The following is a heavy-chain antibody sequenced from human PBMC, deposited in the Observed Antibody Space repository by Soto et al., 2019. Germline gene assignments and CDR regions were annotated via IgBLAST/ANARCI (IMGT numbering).Heavy chain of an antibody. Sequence: LGLSCAASGFTFSSYWMHWVRQAPGKGLVWVSRINSDGSSTSYADSVKGRFTISRDNAKNTLYLQMNSLRAEDTAVYYCARDPPGIVGATHFDYWGQGTPVTVPS. CDR2: INSDGSST. CDR1: GFTFSSYW. D-gene: IGHD1-26*01. J-gene: IGHJ4*02. V-gene: IGHV3-74*01. CDR3: ARDPPGIVGATHFDY.